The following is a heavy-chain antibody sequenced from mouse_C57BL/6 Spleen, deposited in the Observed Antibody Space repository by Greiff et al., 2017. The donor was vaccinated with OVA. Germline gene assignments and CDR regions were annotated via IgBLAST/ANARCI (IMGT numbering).Heavy chain of an antibody. CDR3: AREGSGYVRYFDY. J-gene: IGHJ2*01. CDR2: INPGSGGT. V-gene: IGHV1-54*01. D-gene: IGHD3-2*02. Sequence: QVQLKQSGAELVRPGTSVKVSCKASGYAFTNYLIEWVKQRPGQGLEWIGVINPGSGGTNYNEKFKGKATLTADKSSSTAYMQLSSLTSEDSAVYFCAREGSGYVRYFDYWGQGTTLTVSS. CDR1: GYAFTNYL.